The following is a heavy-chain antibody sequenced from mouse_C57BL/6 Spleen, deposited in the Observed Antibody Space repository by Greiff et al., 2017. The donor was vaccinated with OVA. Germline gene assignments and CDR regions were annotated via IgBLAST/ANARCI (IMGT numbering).Heavy chain of an antibody. CDR3: ARERGTGYAMDY. D-gene: IGHD4-1*01. J-gene: IGHJ4*01. V-gene: IGHV1-26*01. CDR1: GYTFTDYY. CDR2: INPNNGGT. Sequence: VQLQQSGPELVKPGASVKISCKASGYTFTDYYMNWVKQSHGKSLEWIGDINPNNGGTSYNQKFKGKATLTVDKSSSTAYMELRSLTSEDSAVYYCARERGTGYAMDYWGQGTSVTVSS.